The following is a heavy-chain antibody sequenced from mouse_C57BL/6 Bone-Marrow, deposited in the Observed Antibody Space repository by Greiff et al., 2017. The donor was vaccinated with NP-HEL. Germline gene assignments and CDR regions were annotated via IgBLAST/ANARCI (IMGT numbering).Heavy chain of an antibody. Sequence: VQLQQSGAELVRPGASVKLSCKASGYTFTDYYINWVKQRPGQGLEWIARIYPGSGNTYYNEKFKGKATLTAEKSSSTAYMQLSSLTSEDSAVYFCARNRGDYCDYWGQGTTLTVSS. J-gene: IGHJ2*01. CDR2: IYPGSGNT. CDR3: ARNRGDYCDY. V-gene: IGHV1-76*01. CDR1: GYTFTDYY.